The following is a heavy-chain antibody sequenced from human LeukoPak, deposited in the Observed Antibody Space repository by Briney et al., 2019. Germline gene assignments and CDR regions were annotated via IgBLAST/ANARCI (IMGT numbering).Heavy chain of an antibody. CDR3: ARGSSSGDYDY. D-gene: IGHD4-17*01. CDR2: ISAYSGNT. CDR1: GYTFTNYH. Sequence: ASVKVSCKPSGYTFTNYHFTWVRQAPGQGLEWMGWISAYSGNTYYAQNLQGRVTMTTDTSTTTAYMELRSLRSDDTAVYYCARGSSSGDYDYWGQGILVTVSS. V-gene: IGHV1-18*01. J-gene: IGHJ4*02.